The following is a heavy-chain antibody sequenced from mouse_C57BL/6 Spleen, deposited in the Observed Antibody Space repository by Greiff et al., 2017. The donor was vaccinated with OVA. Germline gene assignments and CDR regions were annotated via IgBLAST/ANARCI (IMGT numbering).Heavy chain of an antibody. CDR3: ARRGITTVVAKNFDY. J-gene: IGHJ2*01. CDR1: GYTFTSYV. D-gene: IGHD1-1*01. Sequence: VQLQQSGPELVKPGASVKMSCKASGYTFTSYVMHWVKQKPGQGLEWIGYIYPYNDGTKYNEKFKGKATLTSDKSSSTAYMELSSLTSEDSAVYYCARRGITTVVAKNFDYWGQGTTLTVSS. CDR2: IYPYNDGT. V-gene: IGHV1-14*01.